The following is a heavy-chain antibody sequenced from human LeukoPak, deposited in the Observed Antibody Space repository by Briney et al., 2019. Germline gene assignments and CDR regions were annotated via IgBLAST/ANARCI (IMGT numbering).Heavy chain of an antibody. CDR2: ISYDGSNK. V-gene: IGHV3-30-3*01. D-gene: IGHD3-3*01. CDR3: AKDGVRFLEWLLQYHLDY. CDR1: GFTFSNYA. Sequence: PGGSLRLSCAASGFTFSNYAMHWVRQAPGKGLEWVAVISYDGSNKYYADSVKGRFTISRDNSKNTLYLQMNSLRAEDTAVYYCAKDGVRFLEWLLQYHLDYWGQGTLVTVSS. J-gene: IGHJ4*02.